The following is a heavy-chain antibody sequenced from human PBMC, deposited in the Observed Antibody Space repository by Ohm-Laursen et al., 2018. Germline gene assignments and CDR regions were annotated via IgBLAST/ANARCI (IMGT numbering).Heavy chain of an antibody. J-gene: IGHJ5*02. D-gene: IGHD2-15*01. CDR1: GFTFSDYA. CDR3: AKARSAVVFAASNH. CDR2: ISGSGDNT. Sequence: SLRLSCAASGFTFSDYAMTWVRQAPGRGLEWVSGISGSGDNTYYADSVKGRFTISRDSSENTVYFQMNDLRAEDTALYYCAKARSAVVFAASNHWGQGALVIVSS. V-gene: IGHV3-23*01.